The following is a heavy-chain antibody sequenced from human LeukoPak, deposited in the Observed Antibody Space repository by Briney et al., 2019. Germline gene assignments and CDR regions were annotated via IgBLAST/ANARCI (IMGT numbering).Heavy chain of an antibody. D-gene: IGHD2-8*01. J-gene: IGHJ4*02. CDR1: GFTFSSYN. V-gene: IGHV3-21*01. CDR2: IVGSGISI. Sequence: GGSLRLSCAASGFTFSSYNMHWVRQAPGKGLEWVSSIVGSGISIYYADSVKGRFTISRDNAKNSLSLQMSSLRAEDTAAYYCASQMGLEYWGQGALVTVSS. CDR3: ASQMGLEY.